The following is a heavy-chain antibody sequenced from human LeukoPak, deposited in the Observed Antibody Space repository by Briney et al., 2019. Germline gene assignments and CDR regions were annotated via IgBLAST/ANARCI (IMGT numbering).Heavy chain of an antibody. Sequence: GGSLRLSCAASGFTFSRYEMNWVRQAPGKGLEWVSYISASTTTTYYGVSVKGRFTISRDNAKNSLHLQMSSLRDEDTAIYYCAKATDTYGYLFDQWGQGTLVTVSS. J-gene: IGHJ4*02. CDR1: GFTFSRYE. CDR3: AKATDTYGYLFDQ. CDR2: ISASTTTT. D-gene: IGHD5-18*01. V-gene: IGHV3-48*03.